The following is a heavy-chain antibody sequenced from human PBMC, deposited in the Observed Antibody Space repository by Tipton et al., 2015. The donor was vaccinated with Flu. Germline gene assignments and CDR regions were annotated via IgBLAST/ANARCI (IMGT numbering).Heavy chain of an antibody. V-gene: IGHV4-38-2*02. D-gene: IGHD3-16*01. CDR3: ATFKRNPYYHFDY. CDR2: IYYSGST. J-gene: IGHJ4*02. Sequence: TLSLTCTVSGDSMRSDYFWGWIRQPPGKGLEWIGTIYYSGSTYYNPSLKSRLTISVDTSKSQFSLKLSSVTAADTAVYYCATFKRNPYYHFDYWGQGTLVTVSS. CDR1: GDSMRSDYF.